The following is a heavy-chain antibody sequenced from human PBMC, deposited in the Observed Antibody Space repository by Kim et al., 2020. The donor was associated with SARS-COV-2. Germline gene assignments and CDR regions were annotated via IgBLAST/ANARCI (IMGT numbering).Heavy chain of an antibody. CDR1: GGSFSGYY. J-gene: IGHJ4*02. Sequence: SETLSLTCAVYGGSFSGYYWSWIRQPPGKGLEWIGEINHSGSTNYNPYLKSRVTISVDTSKNQFSLKLSSVTAADTAVYYCARGYSSGWYSYWGQGTLVTVSS. CDR2: INHSGST. D-gene: IGHD6-19*01. CDR3: ARGYSSGWYSY. V-gene: IGHV4-34*01.